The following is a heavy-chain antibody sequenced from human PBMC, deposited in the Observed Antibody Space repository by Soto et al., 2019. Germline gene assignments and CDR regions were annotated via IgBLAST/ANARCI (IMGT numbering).Heavy chain of an antibody. D-gene: IGHD3-3*01. V-gene: IGHV4-30-4*01. J-gene: IGHJ5*02. CDR2: IYYSGST. CDR3: ARENYDFWIGSHAQWFDT. CDR1: GGSISSGDYY. Sequence: SETLSLTCTVSGGSISSGDYYWSWIRQPPGKGLEWIGYIYYSGSTYYNPSLKSRVTISVDTSKNQFSLKLSSVTAADTAVYYCARENYDFWIGSHAQWFDTWGQGTLVTVSS.